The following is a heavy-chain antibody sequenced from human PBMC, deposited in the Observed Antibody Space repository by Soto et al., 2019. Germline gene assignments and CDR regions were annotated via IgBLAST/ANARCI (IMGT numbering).Heavy chain of an antibody. Sequence: ASVKVSCKASGYTFTSYGISWVRQAPGQGLEWMGWISAYNGNTNYAQKLQGRVTMTTGTSTGTAYMELRSLRSDDTAVYYCARGSNYYDSSGLDYWGQGTLVTVSS. CDR1: GYTFTSYG. J-gene: IGHJ4*02. V-gene: IGHV1-18*04. D-gene: IGHD3-22*01. CDR3: ARGSNYYDSSGLDY. CDR2: ISAYNGNT.